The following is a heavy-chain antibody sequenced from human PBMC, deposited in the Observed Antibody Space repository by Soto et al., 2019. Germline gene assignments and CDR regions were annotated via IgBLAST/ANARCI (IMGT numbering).Heavy chain of an antibody. CDR2: INAGNGNT. D-gene: IGHD3-10*02. CDR3: ARDVSYYVVAEYFDY. CDR1: GYTFTSSA. V-gene: IGHV1-3*01. J-gene: IGHJ4*02. Sequence: ASVKVSCKASGYTFTSSAMHWVRQAPGQRLEWMGWINAGNGNTKYSQKFQGRVTITRDTSASTAYMELSSLRSEDTAVYYCARDVSYYVVAEYFDYWGQGTLVTVSS.